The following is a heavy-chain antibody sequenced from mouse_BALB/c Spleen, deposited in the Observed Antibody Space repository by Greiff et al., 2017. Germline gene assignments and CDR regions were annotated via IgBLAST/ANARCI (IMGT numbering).Heavy chain of an antibody. CDR3: ARGRGYPAWFAY. Sequence: EVKLMESGGGLVKPGGSLKLSCAASGFTFSSYAMSWVRQTPEKRLEWVASISSGGSTYYPDSVKGRFTISRDNARNILYLQMSSLRSEDTAMYYCARGRGYPAWFAYWGQGTLVTVSA. CDR2: ISSGGST. CDR1: GFTFSSYA. D-gene: IGHD2-2*01. J-gene: IGHJ3*01. V-gene: IGHV5-6-5*01.